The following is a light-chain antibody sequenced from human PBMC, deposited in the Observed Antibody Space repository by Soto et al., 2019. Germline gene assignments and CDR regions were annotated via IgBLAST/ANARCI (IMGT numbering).Light chain of an antibody. J-gene: IGLJ1*01. Sequence: QSALTQPPSVSGSLGQSVTISCTGTSSDVGNYDRVSWYQQPPGTAPKLMIYEVSNRPSVVPDRFSGSKSGNTASLTISGLQAEDEADYYCSSYTSSSTYVFGTGTKLTVL. CDR1: SSDVGNYDR. CDR3: SSYTSSSTYV. CDR2: EVS. V-gene: IGLV2-18*02.